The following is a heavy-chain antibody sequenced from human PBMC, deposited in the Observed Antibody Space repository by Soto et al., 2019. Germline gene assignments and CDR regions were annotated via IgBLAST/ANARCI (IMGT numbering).Heavy chain of an antibody. V-gene: IGHV4-59*01. J-gene: IGHJ5*02. Sequence: SETLSLTCTVSGGSISSYYWSWIRQPPGKGLEWIGYIYYSGSTNYNPSLKSRVTISVDTSKNQFSLKLSSVTAADTAVYYCARVATYYDILTGFRPSRFDPWGQGTLVTVSS. CDR3: ARVATYYDILTGFRPSRFDP. CDR2: IYYSGST. D-gene: IGHD3-9*01. CDR1: GGSISSYY.